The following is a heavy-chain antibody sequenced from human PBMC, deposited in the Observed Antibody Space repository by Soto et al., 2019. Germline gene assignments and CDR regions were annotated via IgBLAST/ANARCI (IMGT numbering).Heavy chain of an antibody. CDR1: GFTFSSYW. J-gene: IGHJ6*02. CDR2: MKQDGSEK. V-gene: IGHV3-7*05. CDR3: ARDNTYYYYYGMDV. Sequence: PGGSLRLSCAASGFTFSSYWMSWVRQAPGKGLEWVANMKQDGSEKYYVDSVKGRFTISRDNAKNSLYLQMNSPRAEDTAVYYCARDNTYYYYYGMDVWGQGTTVTVSS.